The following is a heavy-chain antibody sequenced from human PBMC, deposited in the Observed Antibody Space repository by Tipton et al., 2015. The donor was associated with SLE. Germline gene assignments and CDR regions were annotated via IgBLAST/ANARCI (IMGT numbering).Heavy chain of an antibody. J-gene: IGHJ4*02. Sequence: TLSLTCTVSGGSITSGGSITSDTYYWTWIRQPAGEGLEWIGHIFTSGSTNYNPSLKSRLTMSVDTSKNQFSLSLKSVTAADTAIYYCARSDYIGQRLWGQGTLVTVSS. CDR2: IFTSGST. CDR1: GGSITSGGSITSDTYY. D-gene: IGHD4-11*01. CDR3: ARSDYIGQRL. V-gene: IGHV4-61*09.